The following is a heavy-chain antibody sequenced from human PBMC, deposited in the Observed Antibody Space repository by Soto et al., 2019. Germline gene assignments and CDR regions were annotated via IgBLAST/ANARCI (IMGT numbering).Heavy chain of an antibody. CDR1: GFTFSSYAMH. CDR3: ARQIYDSSGYYYAY. CDR2: IYSLGNT. D-gene: IGHD3-22*01. V-gene: IGHV4-39*01. Sequence: PGGSLRLSCAASGFTFSSYAMHWVRQAPGQGLEWLGTIYSLGNTYYNPSLKSRVTISVDKSKSQLFLKLSSVTAPDTAVYYCARQIYDSSGYYYAYWGQGTLVTVSS. J-gene: IGHJ4*02.